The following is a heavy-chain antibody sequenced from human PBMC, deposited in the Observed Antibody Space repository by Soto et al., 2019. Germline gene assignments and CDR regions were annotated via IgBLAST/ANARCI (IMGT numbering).Heavy chain of an antibody. CDR2: IYDSERT. J-gene: IGHJ4*02. CDR3: ARQWDY. V-gene: IGHV4-59*08. CDR1: GASIRSDY. Sequence: QVQLQESGPGLVKPSETLSLTCAVSGASIRSDYWSWIRQIPGRGLEWIRYIYDSERTNYNPTLRTRVTIPADTSKNQFALKVRSVTAADTAVYYCARQWDYWGQGILVTVSS.